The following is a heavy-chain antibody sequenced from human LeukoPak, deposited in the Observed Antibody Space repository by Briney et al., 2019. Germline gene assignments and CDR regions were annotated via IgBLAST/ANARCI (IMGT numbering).Heavy chain of an antibody. V-gene: IGHV4-34*01. CDR3: ARHLAYDSSGYYYFDY. CDR2: INHSGST. J-gene: IGHJ4*02. CDR1: GGSFSGYY. D-gene: IGHD3-22*01. Sequence: SETLSLTCAVYGGSFSGYYWSWIRQPPGKGLEWIGEINHSGSTNYNPSLKSRVTISVDTSKNQFSLKLGSVTAADTAVYYCARHLAYDSSGYYYFDYWGQGTLVTVSS.